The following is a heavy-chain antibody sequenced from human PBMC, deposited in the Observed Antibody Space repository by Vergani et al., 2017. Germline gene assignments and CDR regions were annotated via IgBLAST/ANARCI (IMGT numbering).Heavy chain of an antibody. Sequence: EVQLVESGGGLVKPGGSLRLSCVASGFTFRDAWMGWVRQAPGQGLEWVGRIRSETDGGTADYAAPVKGRFRISRDDSKTTVYLEMNSLKSEDTAVYYCARDGSSYWNNWFDPWGQGTLVTVSS. D-gene: IGHD6-6*01. CDR1: GFTFRDAW. CDR2: IRSETDGGTA. J-gene: IGHJ5*02. V-gene: IGHV3-15*01. CDR3: ARDGSSYWNNWFDP.